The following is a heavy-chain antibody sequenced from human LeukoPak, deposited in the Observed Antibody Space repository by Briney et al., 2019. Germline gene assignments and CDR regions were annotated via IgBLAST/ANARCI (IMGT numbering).Heavy chain of an antibody. CDR3: AKDGHYITMIVVGISGYFDY. CDR1: GFTFSNYA. CDR2: IGGSGGST. J-gene: IGHJ4*02. Sequence: PGGSLRLSCAASGFTFSNYAMSWVRQAPGKGLEWVSAIGGSGGSTYYADSVKGRFTISRDNSKNTLYLQMNSLRAEDTAVYYCAKDGHYITMIVVGISGYFDYWGQGTLVTVSS. V-gene: IGHV3-23*01. D-gene: IGHD3-22*01.